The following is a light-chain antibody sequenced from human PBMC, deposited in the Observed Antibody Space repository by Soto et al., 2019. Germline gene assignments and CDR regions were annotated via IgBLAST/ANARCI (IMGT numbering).Light chain of an antibody. CDR2: GAS. Sequence: EIVLTQSPGTLSLSPGERATLSCRASQSISSSYISWYQQTPGQAHRLLVYGASNRATCIPDRFSGSGFGTDFTLSISRLETEDFAMYYFQHYGSLRFTLDPGTKVDIK. J-gene: IGKJ3*01. V-gene: IGKV3-20*01. CDR3: QHYGSLRFT. CDR1: QSISSSY.